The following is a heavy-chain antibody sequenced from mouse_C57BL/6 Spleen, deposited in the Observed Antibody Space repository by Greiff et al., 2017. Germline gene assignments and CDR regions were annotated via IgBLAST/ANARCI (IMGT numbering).Heavy chain of an antibody. J-gene: IGHJ4*01. D-gene: IGHD2-1*01. Sequence: QVQLQQPGAELVRPGTSVKLSCKASGYTFTSYWMHWVKQRPGQGLEWIGVIDPSDSYTNYNQKFKGKATLTVDTSSSTAYMQLSSLTSEDSAVYYCARNLPIYYGNYEAMDYWGQGTSVTVSS. CDR3: ARNLPIYYGNYEAMDY. CDR1: GYTFTSYW. CDR2: IDPSDSYT. V-gene: IGHV1-59*01.